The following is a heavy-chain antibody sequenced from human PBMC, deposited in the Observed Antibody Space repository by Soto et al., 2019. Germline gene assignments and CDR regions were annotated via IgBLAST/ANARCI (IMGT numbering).Heavy chain of an antibody. V-gene: IGHV4-59*01. CDR1: GGSISSDY. D-gene: IGHD6-13*01. CDR2: IYYSGST. CDR3: ARGLSWYSETYFDY. Sequence: SETLSLTCTVSGGSISSDYWSWIRQPPGKGLEWIGYIYYSGSTDYNPSLKSRVTISVDTSNNQFSLKLSSVTAADTAVYYCARGLSWYSETYFDYWGQGTLVTVSS. J-gene: IGHJ4*02.